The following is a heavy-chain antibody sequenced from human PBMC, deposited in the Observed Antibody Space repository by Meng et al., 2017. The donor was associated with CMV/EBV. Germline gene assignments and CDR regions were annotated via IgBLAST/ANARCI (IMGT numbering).Heavy chain of an antibody. V-gene: IGHV1-2*02. D-gene: IGHD3-22*01. CDR3: ARYNYDSSGYRN. J-gene: IGHJ4*02. CDR2: IKPNSGGT. CDR1: GYTFIGYY. Sequence: ASVQVSCKASGYTFIGYYMHWVRQAPGQGLEWMGWIKPNSGGTNYAQKFQGRVTMTRDTSISTAYMELSRLRSDDTAVYYCARYNYDSSGYRNWGQGTLVTVSS.